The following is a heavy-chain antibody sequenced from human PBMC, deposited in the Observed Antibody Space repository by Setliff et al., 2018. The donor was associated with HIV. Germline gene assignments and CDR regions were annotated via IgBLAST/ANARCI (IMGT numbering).Heavy chain of an antibody. CDR2: INTSGST. J-gene: IGHJ4*02. Sequence: SETLSLTCTVSGGSVSNYYWTWIRQSAGKGLEWIGHINTSGSTKYNPSLKSRLTMSVDSSGNQFSLTLTSVTAADTAVYYCAREPFYGDLDYWGQGTLVTVSS. CDR1: GGSVSNYY. V-gene: IGHV4-4*07. CDR3: AREPFYGDLDY. D-gene: IGHD4-17*01.